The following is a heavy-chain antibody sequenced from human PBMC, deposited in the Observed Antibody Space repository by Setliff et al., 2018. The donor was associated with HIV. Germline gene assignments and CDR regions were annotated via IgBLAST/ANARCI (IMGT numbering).Heavy chain of an antibody. CDR1: GGSISSHY. V-gene: IGHV4-59*11. CDR3: ARDGSHYDILTGYYIIGWFDP. Sequence: SETLSLTCTVSGGSISSHYWSWIRQPPGKGLEWIGYIYYSGSTNYNPSLKSRVTISVDTSKNQFSLKPSSVTAADTAVYYCARDGSHYDILTGYYIIGWFDPWGQGTLVTVSS. CDR2: IYYSGST. J-gene: IGHJ5*02. D-gene: IGHD3-9*01.